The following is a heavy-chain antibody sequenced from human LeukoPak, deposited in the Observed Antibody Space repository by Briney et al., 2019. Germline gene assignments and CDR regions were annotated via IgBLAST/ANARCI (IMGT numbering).Heavy chain of an antibody. Sequence: GGSLRLSCAASGFTFSSYSMNWVRQAPGKRLEWVSYISSSSSTIYYADSVKGRFTISRDNAKNSLYLQMDSLRAEDTAVYYCARDVTLRLRVSAYFDYWGQGTLVTVSS. D-gene: IGHD4-17*01. CDR2: ISSSSSTI. CDR3: ARDVTLRLRVSAYFDY. CDR1: GFTFSSYS. J-gene: IGHJ4*02. V-gene: IGHV3-48*01.